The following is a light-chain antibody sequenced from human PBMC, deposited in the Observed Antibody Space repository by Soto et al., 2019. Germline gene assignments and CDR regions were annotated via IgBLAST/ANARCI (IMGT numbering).Light chain of an antibody. CDR1: QGIGSD. V-gene: IGKV1-6*01. Sequence: AIEMTQSPSSLSASVGDRVTITCRASQGIGSDLAWYQQRPGKAPKLLIYAVSSLQIGVPSRFSGRGSATDFTLTISSLQPEDLATYYCLQDHNLLTFGGGTKVEI. J-gene: IGKJ4*01. CDR2: AVS. CDR3: LQDHNLLT.